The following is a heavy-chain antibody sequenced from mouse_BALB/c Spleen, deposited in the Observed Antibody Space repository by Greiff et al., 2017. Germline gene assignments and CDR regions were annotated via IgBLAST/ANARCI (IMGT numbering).Heavy chain of an antibody. J-gene: IGHJ4*01. V-gene: IGHV5-6-5*01. Sequence: EVKLMESGGGLVKPGGSLKLSCAASGFTFSSYAMSWVRQTPEKRLEWVASISSGGSTYYPDSVKGRFTISRDNARNILYLQMSSLRFEDTAMYYCARCYDGYLGAMDYWGQGTSVTVSS. D-gene: IGHD2-3*01. CDR2: ISSGGST. CDR1: GFTFSSYA. CDR3: ARCYDGYLGAMDY.